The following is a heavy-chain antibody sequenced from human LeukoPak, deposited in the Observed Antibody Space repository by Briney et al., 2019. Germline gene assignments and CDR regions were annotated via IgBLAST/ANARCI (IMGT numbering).Heavy chain of an antibody. CDR3: ARGLIAAAGTAYFQH. CDR1: GGSFSGYY. J-gene: IGHJ1*01. Sequence: SETLSLTCAVYGGSFSGYYWSWIRQPPGKGLEWIGEINHSGSTNYNPSLKSRVTISVDTSKNQYSLKLSSVTAADTAVYYCARGLIAAAGTAYFQHWGQGTLVTVSS. V-gene: IGHV4-34*01. CDR2: INHSGST. D-gene: IGHD6-13*01.